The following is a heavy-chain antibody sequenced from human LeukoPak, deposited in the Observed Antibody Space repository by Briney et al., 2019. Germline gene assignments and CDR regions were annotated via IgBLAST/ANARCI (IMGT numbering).Heavy chain of an antibody. CDR3: ARDLLSGSYD. CDR2: IYSGGST. CDR1: GFTFSSYA. Sequence: GGSLRLSCAASGFTFSSYAMSWVRQAPGKGLEWVSVIYSGGSTYYTDSVKGRFTISRDNSKNTLYLQMNSLRAEDTAVYYCARDLLSGSYDWGQGTLVTVSS. J-gene: IGHJ4*02. V-gene: IGHV3-66*02. D-gene: IGHD1-26*01.